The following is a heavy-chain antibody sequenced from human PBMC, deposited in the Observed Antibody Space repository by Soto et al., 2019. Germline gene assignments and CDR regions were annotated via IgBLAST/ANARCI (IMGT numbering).Heavy chain of an antibody. D-gene: IGHD3-22*01. J-gene: IGHJ4*02. Sequence: QVQLVQSGAEVKKPGASVKVSCKVSGYTLTELSMHWVRQAPGKGLEWMGGFDPEDGETIYAQKFQDRVTMSEDTSTDTAYMELSSLRSEDTAVYYCATLPSITYFDKTYYFDYWGQGTLVTVSS. V-gene: IGHV1-24*01. CDR1: GYTLTELS. CDR2: FDPEDGET. CDR3: ATLPSITYFDKTYYFDY.